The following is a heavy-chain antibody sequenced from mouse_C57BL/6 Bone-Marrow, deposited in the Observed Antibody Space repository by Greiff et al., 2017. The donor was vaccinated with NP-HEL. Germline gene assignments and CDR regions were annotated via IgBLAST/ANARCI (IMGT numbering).Heavy chain of an antibody. CDR1: GYTFTDYY. CDR3: ARRLITTVVATKYFDV. Sequence: EVQLQQSGPVLVKPGASVKMSCKASGYTFTDYYMNWVKQSHGKSLEWIGVINPYNGGTSYNQKFKGKATLTVDKSSSTAYMELNSLTSEDSAVYYGARRLITTVVATKYFDVWGTGTTVTVSS. J-gene: IGHJ1*03. CDR2: INPYNGGT. V-gene: IGHV1-19*01. D-gene: IGHD1-1*01.